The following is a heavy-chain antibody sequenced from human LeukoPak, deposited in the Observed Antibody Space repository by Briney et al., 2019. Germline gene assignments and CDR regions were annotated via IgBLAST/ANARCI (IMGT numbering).Heavy chain of an antibody. Sequence: SQTLSLTCAISGDSVSSNSAAWNWIRQSPSRGLEWLGRTYYRSKWYNDYAVSVKSRITINPDTSKSQFSLQLNSVTPEDTAVYYCARGQQLVPWTRYYFDYWGQGTLVTVSS. D-gene: IGHD6-13*01. CDR3: ARGQQLVPWTRYYFDY. CDR2: TYYRSKWYN. J-gene: IGHJ4*02. V-gene: IGHV6-1*01. CDR1: GDSVSSNSAA.